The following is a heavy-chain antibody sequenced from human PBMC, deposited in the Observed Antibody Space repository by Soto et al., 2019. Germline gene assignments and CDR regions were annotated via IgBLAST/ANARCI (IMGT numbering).Heavy chain of an antibody. J-gene: IGHJ6*01. Sequence: EVQLVESGGGLVQPGGSLRLSCAASGFTFRSYWMHWVRQVPGKGLVWVSRIDSDGSSTYYADSVKGRFTISRDNAKNTVYLQMNSLRTEDTGVYYCASTVAAAGTYLYFYGLDAWGQGTTVTVSS. D-gene: IGHD6-25*01. CDR1: GFTFRSYW. CDR2: IDSDGSST. CDR3: ASTVAAAGTYLYFYGLDA. V-gene: IGHV3-74*01.